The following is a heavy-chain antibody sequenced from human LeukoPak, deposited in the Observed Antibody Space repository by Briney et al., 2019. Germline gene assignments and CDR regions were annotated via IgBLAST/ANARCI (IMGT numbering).Heavy chain of an antibody. CDR3: ARRAYNWGAFDI. CDR1: GFTVSSNY. J-gene: IGHJ3*02. CDR2: IYGAGST. Sequence: GGSLRLSCAASGFTVSSNYMSWVRQAPGKGLEWVSAIYGAGSTYYGDSVKGRFTISRDNSKNTLYLQMNSLRAEDTAVYYCARRAYNWGAFDIWGQGTMVTVSS. D-gene: IGHD5-24*01. V-gene: IGHV3-53*01.